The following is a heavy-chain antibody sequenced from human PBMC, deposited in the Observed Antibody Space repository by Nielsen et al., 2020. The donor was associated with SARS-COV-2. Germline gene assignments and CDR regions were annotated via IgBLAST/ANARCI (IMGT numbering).Heavy chain of an antibody. CDR3: ARDGSTVVTHAFDI. CDR1: GFTLSSYG. V-gene: IGHV3-30*03. CDR2: ISYDGSNK. J-gene: IGHJ3*02. D-gene: IGHD4-23*01. Sequence: GGSLRLSCAASGFTLSSYGMHWVRQAPGKGLGWVAVISYDGSNKYYADSVKGRFTISRDNSKNTLYLQMNSLRAEDTAVYYCARDGSTVVTHAFDIWGQGTMVTVSS.